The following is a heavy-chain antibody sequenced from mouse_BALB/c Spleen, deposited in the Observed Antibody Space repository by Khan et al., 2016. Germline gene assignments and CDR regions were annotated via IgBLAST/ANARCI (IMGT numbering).Heavy chain of an antibody. D-gene: IGHD2-14*01. V-gene: IGHV1-87*01. CDR3: ARSKIIGYFDY. CDR1: GYTFTNYW. Sequence: QVQLKQSGAELARPGASVKLSCTASGYTFTNYWMQWVKQRPGQGLEWIGAIYPGDGDTRYTQKFKAKATLTADESSSTPYLQLSSLASEDSAVNDGARSKIIGYFDYWGQGTTLTVSS. CDR2: IYPGDGDT. J-gene: IGHJ2*01.